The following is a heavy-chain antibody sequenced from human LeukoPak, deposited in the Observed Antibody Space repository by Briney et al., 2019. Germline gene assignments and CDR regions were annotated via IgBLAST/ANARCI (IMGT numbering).Heavy chain of an antibody. CDR3: ARANSSSWHYFDD. CDR2: ISYDGSQK. CDR1: GFTFSDYT. J-gene: IGHJ4*02. V-gene: IGHV3-30*04. Sequence: GGSLRLSCAASGFTFSDYTMHRVRQAPGKGLEWVAVISYDGSQKYYADSVTGRFTISRDNSKNTVYLHMNSLRAEDTAVFYCARANSSSWHYFDDWGQGTLVTVSS. D-gene: IGHD6-13*01.